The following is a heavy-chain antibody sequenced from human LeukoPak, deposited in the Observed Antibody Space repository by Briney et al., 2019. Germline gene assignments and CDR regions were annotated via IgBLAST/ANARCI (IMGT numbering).Heavy chain of an antibody. Sequence: SETLSLTCTVSGGSISSYYWSWIQQPPGKGLEWIGYIYYSGSTNYNPSLKSRVTISVDTSKNQFSLKLSSVTAADTAVYYCARLSYCSSTSCYGYWFDPWGQGTLVTVSS. J-gene: IGHJ5*02. CDR1: GGSISSYY. D-gene: IGHD2-2*01. CDR3: ARLSYCSSTSCYGYWFDP. CDR2: IYYSGST. V-gene: IGHV4-59*01.